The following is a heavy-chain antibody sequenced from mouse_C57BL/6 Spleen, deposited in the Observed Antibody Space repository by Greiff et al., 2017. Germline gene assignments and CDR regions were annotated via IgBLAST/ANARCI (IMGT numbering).Heavy chain of an antibody. CDR2: IYPGSGST. J-gene: IGHJ1*03. CDR3: DAGSSSYWYFDV. CDR1: GYTFTSYW. Sequence: QVQLQQPGAELVKPGASVKMSCKASGYTFTSYWITWVKQRPGQGLEWIGDIYPGSGSTNYNEKFKSKATLTVDTSSSTAYMQLSSLTSEDSAVYYCDAGSSSYWYFDVWGTGTTVTVSS. V-gene: IGHV1-55*01. D-gene: IGHD1-1*01.